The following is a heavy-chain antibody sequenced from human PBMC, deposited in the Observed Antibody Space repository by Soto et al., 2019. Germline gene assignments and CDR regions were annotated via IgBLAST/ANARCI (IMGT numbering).Heavy chain of an antibody. CDR1: GFTFSSYS. CDR2: ISSSSSYI. D-gene: IGHD2-21*02. V-gene: IGHV3-21*01. Sequence: GGSLRLSCAASGFTFSSYSMNWVRQAPGKGLEWVSSISSSSSYIYYADSVKGRFTISRDNAKNSLYLQMNSLRAEDTAVYYCARDDRGGDLFDYWGQGTLVTVSS. J-gene: IGHJ4*02. CDR3: ARDDRGGDLFDY.